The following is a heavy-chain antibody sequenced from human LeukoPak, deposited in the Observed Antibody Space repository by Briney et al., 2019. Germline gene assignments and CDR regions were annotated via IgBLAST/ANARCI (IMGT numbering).Heavy chain of an antibody. D-gene: IGHD4-17*01. Sequence: GESLKISCKGSGYSFTSYWIGWVRQMPGKGLEWVGIIYPGDSDTRYSPSFQGQVTISADKSISTAYLQWSSLKASDTAMYYCARHALTVTTTNWFDPWGQGTLVTVSS. CDR2: IYPGDSDT. CDR1: GYSFTSYW. V-gene: IGHV5-51*01. J-gene: IGHJ5*02. CDR3: ARHALTVTTTNWFDP.